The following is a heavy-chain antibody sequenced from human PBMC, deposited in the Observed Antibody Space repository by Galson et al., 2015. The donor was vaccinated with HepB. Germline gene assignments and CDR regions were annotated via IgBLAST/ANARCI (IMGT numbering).Heavy chain of an antibody. CDR3: ARDRLDYDFWSGPSGMDV. V-gene: IGHV3-21*01. Sequence: SLRLSCAASGFTFSSYSMNWVRQAPGKGLEWVSSISSSSRYIYYADSVKGRFTISRDNAKNSLYLQMNSLRAEDTAVYYCARDRLDYDFWSGPSGMDVWGQGTTVTVSS. J-gene: IGHJ6*02. CDR2: ISSSSRYI. D-gene: IGHD3-3*01. CDR1: GFTFSSYS.